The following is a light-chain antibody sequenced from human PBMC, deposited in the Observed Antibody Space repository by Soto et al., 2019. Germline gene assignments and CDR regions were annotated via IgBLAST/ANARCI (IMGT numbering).Light chain of an antibody. J-gene: IGKJ1*01. CDR3: QQYDVYST. CDR1: QTISSW. Sequence: QITHSPSSLSGSVLPRVTITFRASQTISSWLVWYQQRPGVAPRLLIYEASTLQSGVPSRFSGSGYGTVFTLTISHLQPDYAATYFFQQYDVYSTFGRGTKVDIK. CDR2: EAS. V-gene: IGKV1-5*03.